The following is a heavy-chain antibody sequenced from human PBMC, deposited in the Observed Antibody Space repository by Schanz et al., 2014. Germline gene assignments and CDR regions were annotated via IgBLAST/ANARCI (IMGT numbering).Heavy chain of an antibody. CDR3: VRDTDYHFDY. CDR2: TSNDGSFT. V-gene: IGHV3-74*01. CDR1: GFTFSDSW. J-gene: IGHJ4*02. Sequence: DVQLVESGGDLVQPGRSLRLSCAASGFTFSDSWMHWVRQAPGKGLVWVSRTSNDGSFTTFADSVKGRFTISRDNAKNTLYLQMNSLRAEDTAVYYCVRDTDYHFDYWGQGTLVTVSS. D-gene: IGHD4-17*01.